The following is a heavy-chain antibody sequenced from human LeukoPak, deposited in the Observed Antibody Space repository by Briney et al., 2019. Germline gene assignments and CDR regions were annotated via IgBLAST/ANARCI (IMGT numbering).Heavy chain of an antibody. Sequence: SETLSLTCTVSGYSISSGYYWGWIRQPPGKGLEWIGSIYHSGSTYYNPSLKSRVTISVDTSKNQFSLKLSSVTAADTAVYYCARYTGEYYFDYWGQGTLVTVSS. D-gene: IGHD2-2*02. CDR1: GYSISSGYY. V-gene: IGHV4-38-2*02. J-gene: IGHJ4*02. CDR2: IYHSGST. CDR3: ARYTGEYYFDY.